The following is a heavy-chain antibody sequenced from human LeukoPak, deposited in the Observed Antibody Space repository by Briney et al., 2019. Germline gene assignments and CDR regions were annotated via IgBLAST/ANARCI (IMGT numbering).Heavy chain of an antibody. Sequence: ASVNVSCKASGGAFSSYAISWVRQAPGQGLEWMGGIIPIFGTANYAQKFQGRVTITADESTSTAYMELSSLRSEDTAVYYCARDYTLQGWFDPWGQGTLVTVSS. CDR3: ARDYTLQGWFDP. V-gene: IGHV1-69*13. CDR1: GGAFSSYA. CDR2: IIPIFGTA. D-gene: IGHD3-16*01. J-gene: IGHJ5*02.